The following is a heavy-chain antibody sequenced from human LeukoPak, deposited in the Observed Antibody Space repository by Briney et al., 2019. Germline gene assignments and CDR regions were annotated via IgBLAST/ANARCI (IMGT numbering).Heavy chain of an antibody. Sequence: GESLKISCKGSGYSFTSYWIGWVRQMPGKGLEWMGIIYPGDSDTRYSPSFQGQVTISADKSISTAYLQWSSLKASDTAMYYCARQKDGDYDFLDAFDIWGQGTMVTVSS. D-gene: IGHD4-17*01. CDR3: ARQKDGDYDFLDAFDI. J-gene: IGHJ3*02. CDR2: IYPGDSDT. CDR1: GYSFTSYW. V-gene: IGHV5-51*01.